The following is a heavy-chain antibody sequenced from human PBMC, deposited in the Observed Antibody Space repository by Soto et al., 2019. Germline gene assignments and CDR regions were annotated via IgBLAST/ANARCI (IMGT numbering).Heavy chain of an antibody. CDR1: GLPSNTPW. CDR2: IYFDGITT. J-gene: IGHJ4*02. CDR3: ARGGAMGVDY. V-gene: IGHV3-74*01. Sequence: EVQLVESGGGVVQPGGPLRLSCTASGLPSNTPWMHWFRQAPGKGMVWVSRIYFDGITTNYADSVKGRLTVSRDNAKNTVYLHVNTLRDEDTAVYYCARGGAMGVDYWGQGTLVTVSS. D-gene: IGHD1-26*01.